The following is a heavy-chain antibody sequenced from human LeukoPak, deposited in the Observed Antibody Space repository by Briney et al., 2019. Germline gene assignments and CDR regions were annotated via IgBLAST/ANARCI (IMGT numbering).Heavy chain of an antibody. D-gene: IGHD6-19*01. CDR1: GFTLSSYA. CDR3: AKDLAIDSSGWSDY. CDR2: ISGSGGST. J-gene: IGHJ4*02. V-gene: IGHV3-23*01. Sequence: PGGSLRLSCAASGFTLSSYAMSWVRQAPGKGLEWVSAISGSGGSTYYADSVKGRFTISRDNSKNTLYLQMNSLRAEDTAVYYCAKDLAIDSSGWSDYWGQGTLVTVSS.